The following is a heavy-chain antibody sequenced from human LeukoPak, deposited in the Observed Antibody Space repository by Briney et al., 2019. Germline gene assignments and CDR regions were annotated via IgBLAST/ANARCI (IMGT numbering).Heavy chain of an antibody. CDR3: VRDPSNSGNWFDL. J-gene: IGHJ5*02. CDR1: GLNLRDYW. Sequence: GGSLRLSCAASGLNLRDYWMHWVRHAPGKGLVWVSRLGTDGTYTNYADSVTGRFTISRDNAKNTLNLQMDSLRAEDTSFYYCVRDPSNSGNWFDLWGQGTLVTVSS. CDR2: LGTDGTYT. V-gene: IGHV3-74*01. D-gene: IGHD4-11*01.